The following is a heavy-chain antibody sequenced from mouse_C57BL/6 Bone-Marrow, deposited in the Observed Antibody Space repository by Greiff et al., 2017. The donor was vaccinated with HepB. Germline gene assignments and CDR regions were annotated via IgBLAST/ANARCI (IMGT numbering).Heavy chain of an antibody. D-gene: IGHD2-2*01. V-gene: IGHV5-4*01. J-gene: IGHJ3*01. CDR1: GFTFSSYA. CDR3: ARDPIYYGYFAY. Sequence: EVMLVESGGGLVKPGGSLKLSCAASGFTFSSYAMSWVRQTPEKRLEWVATISDGGSYTYYPDNVKGRFTISRDNAKNNLYLQMSHLKSEDTAMYYCARDPIYYGYFAYWGQGTLVTVSA. CDR2: ISDGGSYT.